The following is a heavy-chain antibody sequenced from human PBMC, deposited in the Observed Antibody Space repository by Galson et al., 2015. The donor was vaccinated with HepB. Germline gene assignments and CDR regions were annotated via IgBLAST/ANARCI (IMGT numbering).Heavy chain of an antibody. CDR3: ARVYDGDDAGEDYGMDV. CDR2: ISATSRNI. V-gene: IGHV3-21*01. J-gene: IGHJ6*02. Sequence: SLRLSCAASGFTFSSHFMNWVRQAPGKGLEWVAYISATSRNIYYADSVKGRFSISRDNGKNSLYLQMNSLRAEDTAVYYCARVYDGDDAGEDYGMDVWGPGATVTVSS. CDR1: GFTFSSHF. D-gene: IGHD4-17*01.